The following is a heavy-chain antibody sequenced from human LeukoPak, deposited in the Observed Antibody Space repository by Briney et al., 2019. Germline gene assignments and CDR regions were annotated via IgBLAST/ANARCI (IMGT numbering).Heavy chain of an antibody. D-gene: IGHD6-19*01. CDR3: ARGEVGYSSGWYGDALDY. CDR2: IYPGDSDT. V-gene: IGHV5-51*01. CDR1: GYSFTSYW. J-gene: IGHJ4*02. Sequence: GESLKISCKGSGYSFTSYWIGWVRQMPGKGLEWMGIIYPGDSDTRYSPSFQGQVTISADKSISTAYLQWGSLKASDTAMYYCARGEVGYSSGWYGDALDYWGQGTLVTVSS.